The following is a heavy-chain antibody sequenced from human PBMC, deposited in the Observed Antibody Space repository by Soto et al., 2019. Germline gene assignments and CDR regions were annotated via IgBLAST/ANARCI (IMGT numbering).Heavy chain of an antibody. CDR2: IYHSGST. Sequence: QVQLQESGPGLVKPSGTLSLTCAVSGGSISSSNWWSWVRQPPGKGLEWIGEIYHSGSTNYNPSLKSRVTISVDKSKNQFSRKLSSVTAADTAVYYCAGDRGYCSGGSCADFDPWGQGTLVTVSS. CDR3: AGDRGYCSGGSCADFDP. J-gene: IGHJ5*02. V-gene: IGHV4-4*02. CDR1: GGSISSSNW. D-gene: IGHD2-15*01.